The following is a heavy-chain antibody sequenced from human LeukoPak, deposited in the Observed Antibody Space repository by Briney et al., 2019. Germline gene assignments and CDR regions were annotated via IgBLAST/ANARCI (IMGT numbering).Heavy chain of an antibody. CDR3: AKDLRTTSGYYYYYYYMDV. CDR1: GFTLSGYW. J-gene: IGHJ6*03. D-gene: IGHD4-17*01. CDR2: INPDGSVT. V-gene: IGHV3-74*01. Sequence: GGSLRLSCAAPGFTLSGYWIHWVRQVPGKGLVWVARINPDGSVTDYADSVKGRFTISRDNAKNTLYLQMNSLRAEDTAVYYCAKDLRTTSGYYYYYYYMDVWGKGTTVTVSS.